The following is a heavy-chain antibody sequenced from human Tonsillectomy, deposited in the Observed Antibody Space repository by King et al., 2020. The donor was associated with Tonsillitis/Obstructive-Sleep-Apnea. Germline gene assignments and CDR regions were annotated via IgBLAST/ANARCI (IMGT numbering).Heavy chain of an antibody. CDR2: ISSNGGST. V-gene: IGHV3-64D*06. J-gene: IGHJ4*02. CDR3: VKDQGRYCTCGVCFSFDF. Sequence: DVQLVESGGGLVQPGGSLRLSCSASGFTLSTYPMHWVRQAPGKGLEYVSGISSNGGSTYYADSVKGRFTISRDNSKNTLYLQMNSLRAEDTAVYYCVKDQGRYCTCGVCFSFDFWGQGTLVTVSS. D-gene: IGHD2-8*02. CDR1: GFTLSTYP.